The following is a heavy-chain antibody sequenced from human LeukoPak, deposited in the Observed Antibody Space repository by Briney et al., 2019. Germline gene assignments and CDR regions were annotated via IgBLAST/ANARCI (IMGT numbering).Heavy chain of an antibody. Sequence: GGSLRLSCAASGFTFSSYGMHWVRQAPGKGLEWVAVISYDGSNKYYADSVKGRFTTSRDNSKNTLYLQMNSLRAEDTAVYYCAKDLTVTTSQYYYGMDVWGQGTTVTVSS. V-gene: IGHV3-30*18. CDR3: AKDLTVTTSQYYYGMDV. CDR2: ISYDGSNK. D-gene: IGHD4-17*01. J-gene: IGHJ6*02. CDR1: GFTFSSYG.